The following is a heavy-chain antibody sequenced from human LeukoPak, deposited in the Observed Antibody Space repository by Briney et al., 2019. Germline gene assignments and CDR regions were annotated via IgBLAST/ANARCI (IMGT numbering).Heavy chain of an antibody. D-gene: IGHD2-15*01. J-gene: IGHJ6*02. CDR2: IIPILGIA. CDR1: GGTFSSYA. V-gene: IGHV1-69*04. Sequence: SVNVSCKASGGTFSSYAISWVRQAPGQGLEWMGRIIPILGIANYAQKFQGRVTITADKSTSTAYMELSSLRSEDTAVYYCARDRYCSGGSCEPYYYYGMDVWGQGTTVTVSS. CDR3: ARDRYCSGGSCEPYYYYGMDV.